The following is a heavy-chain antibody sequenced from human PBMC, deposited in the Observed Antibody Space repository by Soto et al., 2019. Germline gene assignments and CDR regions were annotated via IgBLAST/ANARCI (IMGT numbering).Heavy chain of an antibody. J-gene: IGHJ4*02. D-gene: IGHD6-6*01. CDR2: IDPSDSYT. CDR3: AGHKYSSSSGNDY. CDR1: GYSFITYW. Sequence: GESLKLSCKGAGYSFITYWISWVRQMPGKGLEWMGRIDPSDSYTNYSPSFQGHVTFSADKSISTAYLQWSSLKASDTAMYYCAGHKYSSSSGNDYWGQGTLVTVS. V-gene: IGHV5-10-1*01.